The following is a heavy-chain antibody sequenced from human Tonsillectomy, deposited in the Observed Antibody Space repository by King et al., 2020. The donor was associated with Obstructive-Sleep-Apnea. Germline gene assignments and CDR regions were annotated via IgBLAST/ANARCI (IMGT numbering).Heavy chain of an antibody. V-gene: IGHV4-61*01. CDR1: GGSVSSGSYY. CDR2: IYYSGNT. J-gene: IGHJ4*02. D-gene: IGHD2-15*01. CDR3: AGCSGGTCPQIDY. Sequence: VQLQESGPGLVKPSETLSLTCTVSGGSVSSGSYYWRWIRQPPGKGLEWIGYIYYSGNTNYNPSLKSRVTISIDTSKNQFSLKLSSVTAADTAVYYCAGCSGGTCPQIDYWGQGALVTVSS.